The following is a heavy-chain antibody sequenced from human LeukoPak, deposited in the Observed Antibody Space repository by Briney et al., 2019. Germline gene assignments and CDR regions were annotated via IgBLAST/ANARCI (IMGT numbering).Heavy chain of an antibody. J-gene: IGHJ5*02. CDR2: IYYSGST. CDR1: GDSISSYY. Sequence: SETLSLTCTASGDSISSYYWSWIRQPPGKGLEWIGYIYYSGSTNYNPSLKSRVTISVDTSKNQFSLKLSSVTAADTAVYYCARGRIWFDPWGQGTLVTVSS. V-gene: IGHV4-59*01. D-gene: IGHD2/OR15-2a*01. CDR3: ARGRIWFDP.